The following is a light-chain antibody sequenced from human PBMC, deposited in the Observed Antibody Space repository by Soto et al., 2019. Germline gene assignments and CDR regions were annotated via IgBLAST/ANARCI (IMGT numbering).Light chain of an antibody. J-gene: IGKJ1*01. Sequence: EKMIGKAPSTVTVYTGETATLYCRASQSVSSSLAWYQQQPGQAPRLVIYGASTRATGIPARFSGSGSGTEFTLTTSSLEFGDSAVYSCPQYNNWCTFGQGTKV. CDR1: QSVSSS. CDR2: GAS. CDR3: PQYNNWCT. V-gene: IGKV3-15*01.